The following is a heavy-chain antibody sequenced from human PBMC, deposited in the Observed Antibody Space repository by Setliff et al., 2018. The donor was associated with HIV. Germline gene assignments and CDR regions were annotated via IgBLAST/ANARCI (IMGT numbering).Heavy chain of an antibody. V-gene: IGHV3-66*01. CDR1: GFNVTSNY. Sequence: GGSLRLSCATSGFNVTSNYMNWVRQAPGRGLEWVSGIQHDGTTYYADSVKGRFSVSRDMSRNILYLQMNSLRAEDTALYYCASDPPDGYSLFDSWGLGTLVTVSS. CDR2: IQHDGTT. CDR3: ASDPPDGYSLFDS. D-gene: IGHD4-4*01. J-gene: IGHJ5*01.